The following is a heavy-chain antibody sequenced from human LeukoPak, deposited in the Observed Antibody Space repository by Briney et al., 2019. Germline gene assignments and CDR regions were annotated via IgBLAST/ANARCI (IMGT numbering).Heavy chain of an antibody. CDR3: ARGVRAMVLPYYMDV. CDR1: GGTFSSYA. CDR2: IIPIFGTA. V-gene: IGHV1-69*05. Sequence: SVKVSCKTSGGTFSSYAISWVRQAPGQGLVWMGGIIPIFGTANYAQKFQGRVTITTDESTSTAYMELSSLRSEDTAVYYCARGVRAMVLPYYMDVWGKGTTVTVSS. D-gene: IGHD4/OR15-4a*01. J-gene: IGHJ6*03.